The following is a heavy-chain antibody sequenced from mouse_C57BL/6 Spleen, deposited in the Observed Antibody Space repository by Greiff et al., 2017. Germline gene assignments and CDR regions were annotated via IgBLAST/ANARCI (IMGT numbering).Heavy chain of an antibody. CDR3: ARGQFITTGGGYFDV. V-gene: IGHV1-66*01. D-gene: IGHD1-1*01. CDR1: GYSFTSYY. J-gene: IGHJ1*03. CDR2: IYPGSGNT. Sequence: QVQLQQSGPELVKPGASVKISCKASGYSFTSYYIHWVKQRPGQGLEWIGWIYPGSGNTKYNEKFKGKATLTADTSSSTAYMQLSSLTSEDSAVYYCARGQFITTGGGYFDVWGTGTTVTVSS.